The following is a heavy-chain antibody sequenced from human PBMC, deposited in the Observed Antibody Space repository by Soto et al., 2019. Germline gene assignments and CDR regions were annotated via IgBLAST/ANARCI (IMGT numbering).Heavy chain of an antibody. J-gene: IGHJ4*02. CDR1: GFTFSSYA. V-gene: IGHV3-23*01. CDR3: AKGSKGCDY. CDR2: ITGGGDNT. Sequence: EVQLLESGGGLVQPGGPLRLSCAASGFTFSSYAMTWVRQAPGKGLEWVSAITGGGDNTYYADSVKGRFTISRDNFKNTLYLQMDSLRDEYTAIYYCAKGSKGCDYWGQGTLVTVSS. D-gene: IGHD2-2*01.